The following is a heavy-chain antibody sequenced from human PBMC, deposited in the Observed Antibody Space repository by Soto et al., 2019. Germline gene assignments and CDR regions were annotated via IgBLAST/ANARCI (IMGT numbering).Heavy chain of an antibody. Sequence: SETLSLTCAVYGGSFSGYYWSWIRQPPGKGLEWIGEINHSGSTNYNPSLKSRVTISVDTSKNQFSLKLSSVTAADTAVYYCARGNPRPKPHDYGDYLKSHFDYWGQGTLVTVSS. CDR2: INHSGST. V-gene: IGHV4-34*01. D-gene: IGHD4-17*01. CDR3: ARGNPRPKPHDYGDYLKSHFDY. J-gene: IGHJ4*02. CDR1: GGSFSGYY.